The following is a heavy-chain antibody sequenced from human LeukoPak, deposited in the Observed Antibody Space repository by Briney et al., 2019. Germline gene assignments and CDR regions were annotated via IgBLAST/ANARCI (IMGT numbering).Heavy chain of an antibody. CDR3: ARRRIAVAGTGLSWTIRKDALDI. D-gene: IGHD6-19*01. J-gene: IGHJ3*02. Sequence: PSETLSLTCAVYGGSFSGYYWSWIRQPPGKGLEWIGEINHSGSSNYNPSLKSRVTISVDTSKNQFSLKLSSVTAADTAVYYCARRRIAVAGTGLSWTIRKDALDIWGQGTMVTVSS. CDR2: INHSGSS. V-gene: IGHV4-34*01. CDR1: GGSFSGYY.